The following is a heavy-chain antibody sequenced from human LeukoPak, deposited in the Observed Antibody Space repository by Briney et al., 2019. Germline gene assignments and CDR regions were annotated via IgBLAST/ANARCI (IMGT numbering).Heavy chain of an antibody. CDR3: AVGIRASGSYQIWGHAFDI. J-gene: IGHJ3*02. CDR2: IIPIFSTA. CDR1: GYTFTGYY. V-gene: IGHV1-69*13. D-gene: IGHD3-10*01. Sequence: SVKVSCKASGYTFTGYYMHWVRQAPGQGLEWMGGIIPIFSTADYAQKFQGRVTITADESTSTAYMELSSLRSDDTAVYYCAVGIRASGSYQIWGHAFDIWGQGTMVTVSS.